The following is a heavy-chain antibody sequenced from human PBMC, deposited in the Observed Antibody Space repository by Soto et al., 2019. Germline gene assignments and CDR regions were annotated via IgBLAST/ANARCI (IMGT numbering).Heavy chain of an antibody. CDR1: GFTFSSYW. J-gene: IGHJ4*02. CDR3: ARGSVLRYFDWSATKHHFDY. Sequence: GSLRLSCAASGFTFSSYWMSWVRQAPGKGLGWVANIKQDGSEKCYVDSVKGRFTISRDNAKNSLYLQMNSLRAEDTAVYYCARGSVLRYFDWSATKHHFDYWGQGTLVTVSS. CDR2: IKQDGSEK. D-gene: IGHD3-9*01. V-gene: IGHV3-7*03.